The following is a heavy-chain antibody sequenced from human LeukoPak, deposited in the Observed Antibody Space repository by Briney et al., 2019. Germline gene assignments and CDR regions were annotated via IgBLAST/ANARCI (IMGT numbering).Heavy chain of an antibody. CDR2: INPNSGGT. V-gene: IGHV1-2*02. CDR3: ARASLVAPRNYYMDV. CDR1: GYTFTGYY. D-gene: IGHD5-12*01. Sequence: ASVKVSCKASGYTFTGYYMHWGRQAPGQGLEWMGWINPNSGGTNYAQKFQGRVTMTRDTSISPAYMELSRLRSDDTAVYYCARASLVAPRNYYMDVWGKGTTVTVSS. J-gene: IGHJ6*03.